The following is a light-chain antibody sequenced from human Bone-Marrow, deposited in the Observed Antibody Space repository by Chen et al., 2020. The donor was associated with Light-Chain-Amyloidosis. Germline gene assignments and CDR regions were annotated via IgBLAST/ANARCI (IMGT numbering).Light chain of an antibody. Sequence: EIVLTQSPGTLSLSPGEGANLSCRASQTISSNYLTCYQQKFGQAPRLLIYGSSSRAAGIPDRFTGSGSGTDVTLTINRLEPEDFAMYYCQQYGTSPLTFGGGTKVEIK. CDR2: GSS. CDR3: QQYGTSPLT. V-gene: IGKV3-20*01. J-gene: IGKJ4*01. CDR1: QTISSNY.